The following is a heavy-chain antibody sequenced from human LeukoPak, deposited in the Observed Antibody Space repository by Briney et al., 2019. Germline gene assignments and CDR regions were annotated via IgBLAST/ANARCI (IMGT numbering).Heavy chain of an antibody. CDR1: GFTFNIFA. J-gene: IGHJ4*02. CDR2: ISYDGTNK. V-gene: IGHV3-30*04. CDR3: ARGYTSASS. Sequence: PGRSLRLSCAASGFTFNIFAMHWVRQAPGKGLEWVAVISYDGTNKYYADSVKGRFTIPRDNSKNTLYLQMDSLRADDMSVYYCARGYTSASSWGQGTLVTVSS. D-gene: IGHD6-19*01.